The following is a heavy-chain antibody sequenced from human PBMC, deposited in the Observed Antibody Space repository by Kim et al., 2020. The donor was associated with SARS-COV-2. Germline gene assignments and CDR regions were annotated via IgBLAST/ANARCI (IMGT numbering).Heavy chain of an antibody. D-gene: IGHD3-3*01. J-gene: IGHJ2*01. CDR3: ARHPNKRSAEGYWYLDL. CDR2: MYYSGNT. V-gene: IGHV4-59*08. Sequence: SETLSLTCTISGGSFSGHYLRWIRQPPGRGREWIGYMYYSGNTNYNPNHSLKSRVTISVDTSKKQFSLRLSSVTAADTAVYFCARHPNKRSAEGYWYLDLWGRGTLVTVSS. CDR1: GGSFSGHY.